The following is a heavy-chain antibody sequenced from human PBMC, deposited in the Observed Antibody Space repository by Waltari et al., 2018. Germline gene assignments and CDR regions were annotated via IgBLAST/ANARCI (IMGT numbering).Heavy chain of an antibody. CDR3: VTWGNGNN. CDR1: GGSFSGYY. D-gene: IGHD3-16*01. CDR2: IKQDGSAR. V-gene: IGHV3-7*01. J-gene: IGHJ4*02. Sequence: VQLQQWGAGLLKPSETLSLTCAVYGGSFSGYYWSWVRQTPGKGLEWVANIKQDGSARYYVDSVKGRFIISRDNAKNSLDLQMNSLRDEDTAVYYCVTWGNGNNWGQGTLVTVSS.